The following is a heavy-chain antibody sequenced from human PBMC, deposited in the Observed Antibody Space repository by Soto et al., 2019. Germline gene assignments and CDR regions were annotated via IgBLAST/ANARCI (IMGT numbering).Heavy chain of an antibody. CDR3: TTGDCSGGSGGSYHFFDF. V-gene: IGHV3-15*01. CDR2: IKRKTDGETT. CDR1: GFSFSNVW. Sequence: EVQLVESGGRLVKPGGSLRLSCAASGFSFSNVWMTWVRQAPGKGLEWVGRIKRKTDGETTDYAAPVKGRFSISRDDSRNTLYLQMNSLKTEDTAVYYCTTGDCSGGSGGSYHFFDFWGRGTLVTVSS. D-gene: IGHD2-15*01. J-gene: IGHJ4*02.